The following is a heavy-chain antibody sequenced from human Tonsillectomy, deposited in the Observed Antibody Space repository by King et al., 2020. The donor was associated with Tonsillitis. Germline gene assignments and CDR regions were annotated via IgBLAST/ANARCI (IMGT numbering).Heavy chain of an antibody. Sequence: VQLVESGGGVVQPGRSLRLSCAASGFTFSNYAMHWVRQAPGKGLAWVAVISYDGTKKYYADSVKGRFTISRDNSQNTLYLQMNSLRLEDTAAYYCARDYDYYMDVWGKGTTVTVSS. CDR3: ARDYDYYMDV. CDR2: ISYDGTKK. V-gene: IGHV3-30-3*01. CDR1: GFTFSNYA. J-gene: IGHJ6*03. D-gene: IGHD3-16*01.